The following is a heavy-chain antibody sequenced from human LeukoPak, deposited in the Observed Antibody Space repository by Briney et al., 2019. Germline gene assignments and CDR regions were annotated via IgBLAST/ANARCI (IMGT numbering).Heavy chain of an antibody. J-gene: IGHJ4*02. CDR3: AREGLRAGVFDY. D-gene: IGHD5/OR15-5a*01. CDR2: ISSNGGST. Sequence: GGSLRLSCAASGFTFSSYAMHCVRQAPGKGLEYVSAISSNGGSTYYANSVKGRFTISRDNSKNTLYLQMGSLRAEDMAVYYCAREGLRAGVFDYWGQGTLVTVSS. CDR1: GFTFSSYA. V-gene: IGHV3-64*01.